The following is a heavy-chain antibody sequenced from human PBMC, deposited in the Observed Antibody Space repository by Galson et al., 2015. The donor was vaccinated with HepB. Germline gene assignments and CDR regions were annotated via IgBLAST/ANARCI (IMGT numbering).Heavy chain of an antibody. CDR2: IIPIFGTA. V-gene: IGHV1-69*13. CDR3: ARDSPRRYVSSVARLYYYGMDV. J-gene: IGHJ6*02. D-gene: IGHD3-22*01. CDR1: GGTFSSYA. Sequence: SVKVSCKASGGTFSSYAISWVRQAPGQGLEWMGGIIPIFGTANYAQKFQGRVTITADESTSTAYMELSSLRSEDTAVYYCARDSPRRYVSSVARLYYYGMDVWGQGTTVTVSS.